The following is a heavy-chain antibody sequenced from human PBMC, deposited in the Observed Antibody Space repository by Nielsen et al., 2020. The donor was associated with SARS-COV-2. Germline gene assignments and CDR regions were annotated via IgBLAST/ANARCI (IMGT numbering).Heavy chain of an antibody. CDR1: GFMFSTYW. J-gene: IGHJ6*02. D-gene: IGHD3-10*01. Sequence: GGSLRLSCAASGFMFSTYWMSWVRQAPGKGLEWVANIKQDGSEKYFIDSVKGRFTISRDNAKNSLYLQMNSLRAEDTAVYYCARDWSSGSGSSYYYYGMDVWGQGTTVTISS. CDR3: ARDWSSGSGSSYYYYGMDV. V-gene: IGHV3-7*01. CDR2: IKQDGSEK.